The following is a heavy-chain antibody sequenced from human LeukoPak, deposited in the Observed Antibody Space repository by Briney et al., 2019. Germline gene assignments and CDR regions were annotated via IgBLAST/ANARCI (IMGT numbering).Heavy chain of an antibody. CDR2: IYSSRST. CDR1: SGSFSGYY. D-gene: IGHD3-10*01. V-gene: IGHV4-34*01. Sequence: SETLSLTCAVYSGSFSGYYWGWLRQPPGKGLEWCGGIYSSRSTNYNPSHKTRVTITVDTSKNQYSLKLSSVTAADTAVYYCARVRFGESPHLAFDYWGQGTLVTVSS. CDR3: ARVRFGESPHLAFDY. J-gene: IGHJ4*02.